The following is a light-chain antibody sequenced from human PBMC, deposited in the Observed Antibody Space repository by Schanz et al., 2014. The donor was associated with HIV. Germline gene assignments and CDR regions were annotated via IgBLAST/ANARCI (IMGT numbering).Light chain of an antibody. CDR3: SSYTSSSTVV. Sequence: QSVLTQPATVSGSPGQSITISCTGTSSDVGSYNLVSWYQQHPGKAPKLIIYEVNKRPSGVPDRFSGSKSGNTASLTISGLQAEDEADYYCSSYTSSSTVVFGGGTKLTV. CDR1: SSDVGSYNL. CDR2: EVN. V-gene: IGLV2-14*02. J-gene: IGLJ2*01.